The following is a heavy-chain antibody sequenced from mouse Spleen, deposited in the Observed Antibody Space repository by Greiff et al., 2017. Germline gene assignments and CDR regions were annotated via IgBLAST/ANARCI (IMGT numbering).Heavy chain of an antibody. Sequence: QVQLKQPGAELVRPGSSVKLSCKASGYTFTSYWMHWVKQRPIQGLEWIGNIDPSDSETHYNQKFKDKATLTVDKSSSTAYMQLSSLTSEDSAVYYCARSLTGTGYFDVWGAGTTVTVSS. CDR3: ARSLTGTGYFDV. J-gene: IGHJ1*01. D-gene: IGHD4-1*01. CDR1: GYTFTSYW. V-gene: IGHV1-52*01. CDR2: IDPSDSET.